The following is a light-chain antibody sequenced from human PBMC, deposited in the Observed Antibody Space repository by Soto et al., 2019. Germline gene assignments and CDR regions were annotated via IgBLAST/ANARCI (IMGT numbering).Light chain of an antibody. CDR3: QEYNTWPWT. CDR1: QSVSSN. J-gene: IGKJ1*01. CDR2: GAS. V-gene: IGKV3-15*01. Sequence: EIVMTQSPATLSVSPGERATLSCRASQSVSSNVAWYQQKPGQAPRLLIYGASTRATGIPARFSGSGSGTEFSLTINSLQSEDFAVYYCQEYNTWPWTFGQGTKVDIK.